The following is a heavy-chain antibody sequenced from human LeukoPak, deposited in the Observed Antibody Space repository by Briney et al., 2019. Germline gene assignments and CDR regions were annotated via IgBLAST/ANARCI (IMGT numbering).Heavy chain of an antibody. D-gene: IGHD3-22*01. J-gene: IGHJ3*02. CDR3: ARALVYYYDSSGADAFDI. CDR2: IYYSGST. V-gene: IGHV4-59*01. Sequence: SETLSLTCTVSGGSISSYYWSWIRQPPGKGLEWIGYIYYSGSTNYNPSLKSRVTISVDTSKNQFSLKLSSVTAADTAVYYCARALVYYYDSSGADAFDIWGQGTMVTVSS. CDR1: GGSISSYY.